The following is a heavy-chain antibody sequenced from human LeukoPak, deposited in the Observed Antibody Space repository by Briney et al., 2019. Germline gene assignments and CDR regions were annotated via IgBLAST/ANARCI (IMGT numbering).Heavy chain of an antibody. J-gene: IGHJ4*02. CDR1: GGSINSYY. CDR2: IYSSGST. Sequence: SETLSLTCTVSGGSINSYYWSWIRQPPGKGLEWIGYIYSSGSTNYNPSLKSRVTISVDTSKNQFSLKLTSVTAADTAVYYCARHGRYFDYWGQGTLVTVSS. CDR3: ARHGRYFDY. V-gene: IGHV4-59*08.